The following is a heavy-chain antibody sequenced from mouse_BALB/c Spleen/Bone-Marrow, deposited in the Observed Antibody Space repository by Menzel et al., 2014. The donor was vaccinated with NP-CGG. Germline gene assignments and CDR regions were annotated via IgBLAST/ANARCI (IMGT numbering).Heavy chain of an antibody. Sequence: VQLQESGPELVKPGASVRISCKASDYALSTSWMNWVKQRPGQGLEWIGRIYPGDGDTYYNGKFKGKATLTADKSSSTAYMQLSSLTSVDSAVYFCARSDGYRAMDYWGQGTSVTVSS. CDR3: ARSDGYRAMDY. CDR2: IYPGDGDT. CDR1: DYALSTSW. J-gene: IGHJ4*01. V-gene: IGHV1-82*01. D-gene: IGHD2-3*01.